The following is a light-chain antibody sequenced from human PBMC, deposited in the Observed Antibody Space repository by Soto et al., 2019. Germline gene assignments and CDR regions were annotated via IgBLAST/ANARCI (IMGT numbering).Light chain of an antibody. Sequence: DVVMTQSPLSLPVTLGQPASISCRSSQSLVYSDGNIYLNWFQQRPGQSPRRLMYKVSYRDSGVPDRVSGSGSGSDFTLTINRVEAEDAGVYYCLRNTRWPPYTFGQGTKLEIK. CDR1: QSLVYSDGNIY. CDR2: KVS. V-gene: IGKV2-30*01. J-gene: IGKJ2*01. CDR3: LRNTRWPPYT.